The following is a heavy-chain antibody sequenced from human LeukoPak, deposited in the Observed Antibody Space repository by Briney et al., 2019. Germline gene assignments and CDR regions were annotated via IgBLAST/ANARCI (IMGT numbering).Heavy chain of an antibody. CDR1: GFTFSSYW. J-gene: IGHJ4*02. CDR3: ARGTPTYYYDSSGSLNRAKFDY. CDR2: IKQDGSEK. D-gene: IGHD3-22*01. Sequence: GGSLRLSCAASGFTFSSYWMSWVRQAPGKGLEWVANIKQDGSEKYYVDSVKGRFTISRDNAKNSLYLQMNSLRAEDTALYYCARGTPTYYYDSSGSLNRAKFDYWGQGTLVTVSS. V-gene: IGHV3-7*03.